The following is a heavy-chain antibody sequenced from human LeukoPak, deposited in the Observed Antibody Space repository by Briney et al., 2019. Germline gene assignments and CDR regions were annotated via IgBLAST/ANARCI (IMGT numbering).Heavy chain of an antibody. CDR2: FYVGGAT. CDR1: GFSVTNNY. D-gene: IGHD5-24*01. CDR3: ARGDGYNFFDY. V-gene: IGHV3-53*01. Sequence: GGSLTLSCAVSGFSVTNNYMSWVRQAPGKGLEWVSVFYVGGATYYADSVKGRFTISRDNAENTLYLQMKSLRAEDTAVYYCARGDGYNFFDYWGQGTLVTVSS. J-gene: IGHJ4*02.